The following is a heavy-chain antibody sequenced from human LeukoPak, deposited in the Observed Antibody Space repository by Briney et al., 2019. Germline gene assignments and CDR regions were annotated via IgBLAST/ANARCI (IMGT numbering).Heavy chain of an antibody. Sequence: SETLSLTCTVSGASMSNYYWSWIRQPPGKGLEWIGYIYYSGSTNYNPSLKSRVTISVDTSKNQFSLKLSSVTAADTAVYYCARYHYDSSGYYYSYWGQGTLVTVSS. CDR1: GASMSNYY. D-gene: IGHD3-22*01. CDR3: ARYHYDSSGYYYSY. V-gene: IGHV4-59*01. J-gene: IGHJ4*02. CDR2: IYYSGST.